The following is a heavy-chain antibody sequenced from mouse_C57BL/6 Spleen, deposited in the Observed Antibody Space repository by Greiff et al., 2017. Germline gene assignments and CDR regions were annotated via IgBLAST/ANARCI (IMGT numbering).Heavy chain of an antibody. Sequence: QVQLQQPGAELVKPGASVKLSCKASGYTFTSYWMHWVKQRPGQGLEWIGMIHPNSGSTNYNEKFKSKATLTVDKSSSTAYMQLSSLTSEDSAVYYCASPSLYYGYAMDYWGQGTSVTVSS. V-gene: IGHV1-64*01. D-gene: IGHD1-1*01. CDR1: GYTFTSYW. CDR2: IHPNSGST. CDR3: ASPSLYYGYAMDY. J-gene: IGHJ4*01.